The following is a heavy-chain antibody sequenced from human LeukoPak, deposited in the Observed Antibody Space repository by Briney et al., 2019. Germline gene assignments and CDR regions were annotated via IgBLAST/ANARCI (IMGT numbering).Heavy chain of an antibody. CDR1: GFTFSSYG. CDR2: IYYSGST. D-gene: IGHD3-3*01. Sequence: LRLSCAASGFTFSSYGMHWIRQHPGKGLEWIGYIYYSGSTYYNPSLKSRVTISVDTSKDQFSLKLSSVTAADTAVYYCARVSYDFWSGLPDAFDIWGQGTMVTVSS. J-gene: IGHJ3*02. CDR3: ARVSYDFWSGLPDAFDI. V-gene: IGHV4-31*02.